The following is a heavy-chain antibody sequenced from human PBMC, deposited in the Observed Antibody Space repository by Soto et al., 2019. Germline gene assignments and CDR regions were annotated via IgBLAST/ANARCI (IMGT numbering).Heavy chain of an antibody. CDR3: AKDPSGSYRSY. D-gene: IGHD1-26*01. CDR1: GSTFSDYY. V-gene: IGHV3-30*18. J-gene: IGHJ4*02. Sequence: QVQLVESGGGLVKPGGSLRLSCAVSGSTFSDYYMSWIRQAPGKGLEWVAVISYDGSNKYYADSVKGRFTISRDNSKNTLYLQMNSLRAEDTAVYYCAKDPSGSYRSYWGQGTLVTVSS. CDR2: ISYDGSNK.